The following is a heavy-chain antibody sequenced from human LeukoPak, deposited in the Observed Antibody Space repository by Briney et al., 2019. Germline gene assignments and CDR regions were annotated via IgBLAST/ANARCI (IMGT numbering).Heavy chain of an antibody. J-gene: IGHJ2*01. V-gene: IGHV3-7*01. CDR1: GFTFSNYW. CDR2: IKQDGSTI. D-gene: IGHD6-6*01. CDR3: ARIGYSSSSFDF. Sequence: GGSLRLSCAASGFTFSNYWMSWVRQAPGKGLEWVANIKQDGSTIYYVGSVKGRFTISRDNAKNSVYLQMNSLRAEDTAVYYCARIGYSSSSFDFWGRGTLVTVSS.